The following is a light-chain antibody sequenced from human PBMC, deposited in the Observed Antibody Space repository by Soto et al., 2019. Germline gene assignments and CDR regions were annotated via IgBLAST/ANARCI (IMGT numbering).Light chain of an antibody. J-gene: IGKJ4*01. V-gene: IGKV3-11*01. CDR1: QSISSY. Sequence: EIVLTQSPATLSLSPGERATLSCRASQSISSYLAWYQQKPGQAPRLLIYDASNRATGIPARFSGGGTGTDFTLTISSLEPEDFALYYCQQRSNWRPTFGGGTKVEIK. CDR2: DAS. CDR3: QQRSNWRPT.